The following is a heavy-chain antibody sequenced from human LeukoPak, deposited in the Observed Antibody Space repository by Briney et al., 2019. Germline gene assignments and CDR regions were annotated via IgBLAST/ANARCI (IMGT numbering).Heavy chain of an antibody. CDR1: GFTFSSYW. D-gene: IGHD4-17*01. Sequence: GGSLRLSCAASGFTFSSYWMSWVRQAPGKGLGWVANIKQDGSEKYYVDSVKGRFTISRDNAKNSLYLQMNSLRAEDTAVYYCASYFGDYAPGEDYWGQGTLVTVSS. CDR3: ASYFGDYAPGEDY. J-gene: IGHJ4*02. CDR2: IKQDGSEK. V-gene: IGHV3-7*03.